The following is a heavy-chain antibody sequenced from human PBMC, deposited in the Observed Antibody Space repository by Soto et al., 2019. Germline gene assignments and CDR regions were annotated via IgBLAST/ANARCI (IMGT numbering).Heavy chain of an antibody. J-gene: IGHJ5*02. V-gene: IGHV3-33*01. CDR1: GFTFSSYG. CDR2: VWYDGSNK. CDR3: ATLRPIFGVVGDWFDP. D-gene: IGHD3-3*01. Sequence: QVQLVESGGGVVQPGRSLRLSCAASGFTFSSYGMHWVRQAPGKGLEWVAVVWYDGSNKYYADSVKGRFTISRDNSKNTLYLQMNSLRAEDTAVYYCATLRPIFGVVGDWFDPWGQGTLVTVSS.